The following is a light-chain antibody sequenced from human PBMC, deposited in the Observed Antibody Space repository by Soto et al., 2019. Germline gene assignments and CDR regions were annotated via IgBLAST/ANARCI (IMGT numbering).Light chain of an antibody. CDR3: QQLYTYPRT. Sequence: DIQLTQSPSFLSASVGDRVTVTCRASQGINSYLAWYQQKPGKAPKLLIYTASTLQSGVPSRFSGSGSGTEFTLTITSLQHEDFAAYYCQQLYTYPRTFGGGNKVEIK. J-gene: IGKJ4*01. V-gene: IGKV1-9*01. CDR1: QGINSY. CDR2: TAS.